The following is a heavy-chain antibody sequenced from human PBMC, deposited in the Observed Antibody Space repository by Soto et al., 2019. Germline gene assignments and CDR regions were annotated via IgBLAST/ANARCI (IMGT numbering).Heavy chain of an antibody. Sequence: ASVKVSCKASGYTFTSYYTHWVRQAPGQGLEWMGIINPSGGSTSYAQKFQGRVTMTRDTSTSTVYMELSSLRSEDTVVYYCASAGWMQLWAFDYWGQGTLVTVSS. J-gene: IGHJ4*02. CDR3: ASAGWMQLWAFDY. CDR1: GYTFTSYY. V-gene: IGHV1-46*01. CDR2: INPSGGST. D-gene: IGHD5-18*01.